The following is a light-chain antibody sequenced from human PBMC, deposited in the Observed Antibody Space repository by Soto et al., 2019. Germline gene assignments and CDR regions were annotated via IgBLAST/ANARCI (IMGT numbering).Light chain of an antibody. CDR2: GAS. Sequence: EVVLTQSPATLSLSLGEVATLSCRASQSVDRDLAWYRQKPGQPPSLLIHGASTRATGVPARFSGSGSETEFALVITSLQSEDFAVYYCQQRSNWPTFGQGTKVDIK. CDR1: QSVDRD. J-gene: IGKJ1*01. CDR3: QQRSNWPT. V-gene: IGKV3-15*01.